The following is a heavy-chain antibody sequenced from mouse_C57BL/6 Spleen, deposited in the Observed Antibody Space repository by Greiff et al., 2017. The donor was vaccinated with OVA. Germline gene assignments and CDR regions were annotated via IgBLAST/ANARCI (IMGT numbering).Heavy chain of an antibody. CDR1: GYTFTSYW. J-gene: IGHJ2*01. CDR2: IDPSDSET. CDR3: ARFYSNEYYFDY. V-gene: IGHV1-52*01. Sequence: QVQLQQPGAELVRPGSSVKLSCKASGYTFTSYWMHWVKQRPIQGLEWIGNIDPSDSETHYNQKFKDKATLTVDKSSSTAYMQLSSLTSEDSAVYYCARFYSNEYYFDYWGQGTTLTVSS. D-gene: IGHD2-5*01.